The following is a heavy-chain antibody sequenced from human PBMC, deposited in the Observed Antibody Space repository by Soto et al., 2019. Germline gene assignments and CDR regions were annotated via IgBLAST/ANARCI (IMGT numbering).Heavy chain of an antibody. CDR1: GFTFSGYS. D-gene: IGHD6-19*01. Sequence: PGVSLRLSCVGSGFTFSGYSMAWVRQAPGRGLEWVASISSRSTNIDYADSVKGRFTISRDNAKNLVSLQMSSLRGEDTALYYCAKFTEPGYSSIWYYFEYWGQGAPVTVSS. CDR3: AKFTEPGYSSIWYYFEY. V-gene: IGHV3-21*06. CDR2: ISSRSTNI. J-gene: IGHJ4*02.